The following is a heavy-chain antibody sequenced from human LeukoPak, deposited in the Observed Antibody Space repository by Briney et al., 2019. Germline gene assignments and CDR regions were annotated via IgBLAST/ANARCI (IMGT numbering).Heavy chain of an antibody. V-gene: IGHV1-69*13. CDR3: ARKDSGRASDY. CDR1: GGTFSSYA. Sequence: ASVKVSCKASGGTFSSYAISWVRQAPGQGLEWMGGIIPIFGTANYAQKFQGRVTITADESTSTAYMELSSLRSEDTAVYYRARKDSGRASDYWGQGTLVTVSS. J-gene: IGHJ4*02. D-gene: IGHD1-26*01. CDR2: IIPIFGTA.